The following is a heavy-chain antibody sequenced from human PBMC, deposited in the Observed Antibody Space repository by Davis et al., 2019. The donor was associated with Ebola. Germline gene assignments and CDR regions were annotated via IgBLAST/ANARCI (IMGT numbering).Heavy chain of an antibody. Sequence: GSLRLSCAVYGGSFSGYYWSWIRQPPGKGLEWIGEINHSGSTNYNPSLKSRVTISVDTSKNQFFPKLSFVTAADTAVYYCARRGYGDYYFDYWGQGTLVTVSS. CDR1: GGSFSGYY. D-gene: IGHD4-17*01. CDR2: INHSGST. CDR3: ARRGYGDYYFDY. J-gene: IGHJ4*02. V-gene: IGHV4-34*01.